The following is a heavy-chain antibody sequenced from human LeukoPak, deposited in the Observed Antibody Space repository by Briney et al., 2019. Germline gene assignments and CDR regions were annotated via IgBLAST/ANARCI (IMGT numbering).Heavy chain of an antibody. J-gene: IGHJ4*02. V-gene: IGHV3-7*01. Sequence: GGSLRLSCTASEFTFSNYWMSWVRQAPGKGLEWVANIKQEGSETYSVDSVKGRFTISRDNAKNSLYLQMNSLRAGDTALYYCARGGQYSGYYYFDYWGQGTLVTVSS. D-gene: IGHD3-22*01. CDR1: EFTFSNYW. CDR3: ARGGQYSGYYYFDY. CDR2: IKQEGSET.